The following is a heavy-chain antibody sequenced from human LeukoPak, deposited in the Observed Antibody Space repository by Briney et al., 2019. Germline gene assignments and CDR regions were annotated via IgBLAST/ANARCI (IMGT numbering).Heavy chain of an antibody. J-gene: IGHJ3*02. CDR1: GGSISSGGYY. V-gene: IGHV4-30-2*01. CDR2: IYHSGST. CDR3: ARVLGHYDISAFDI. D-gene: IGHD3-22*01. Sequence: SQTLSLTCTVSGGSISSGGYYWSWIRQPPGKGLEWIGYIYHSGSTYYNPSLKSRVTISVDRSKNQFSLKLSSVTAADTAVYYCARVLGHYDISAFDIWGQGTMVTVSS.